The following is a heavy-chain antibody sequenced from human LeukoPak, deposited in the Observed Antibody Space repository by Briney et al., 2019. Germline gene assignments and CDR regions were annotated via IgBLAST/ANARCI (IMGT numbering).Heavy chain of an antibody. Sequence: SETLSLTCGVSGGSVSSTNWWTWIRQPPGKGREWSGEIHLDGRTNFNPSLKSRLTMSVDLSENHVSLKLTSVTAADTAVYYCAREGGFYLPLDYSGQGTLVTVSS. D-gene: IGHD6-25*01. CDR2: IHLDGRT. V-gene: IGHV4-4*02. CDR3: AREGGFYLPLDY. CDR1: GGSVSSTNW. J-gene: IGHJ4*02.